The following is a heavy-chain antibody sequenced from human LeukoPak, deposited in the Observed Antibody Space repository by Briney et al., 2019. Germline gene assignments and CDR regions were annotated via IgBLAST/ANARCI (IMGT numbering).Heavy chain of an antibody. Sequence: HGESLRISCKGSGYSFTSYWISWVRQMPGKGLEWMGRIDPSDSYTNYSPSFQGHVTISADKSISTAYLQWSSLKASDAAMHYCARPIAVAGTWYFDLWGRGTLVTVSS. CDR2: IDPSDSYT. D-gene: IGHD6-19*01. CDR3: ARPIAVAGTWYFDL. V-gene: IGHV5-10-1*01. CDR1: GYSFTSYW. J-gene: IGHJ2*01.